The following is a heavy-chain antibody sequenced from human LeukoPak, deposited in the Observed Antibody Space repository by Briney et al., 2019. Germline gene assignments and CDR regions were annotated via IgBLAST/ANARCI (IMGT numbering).Heavy chain of an antibody. Sequence: PSETLSLTCTVSGGSISRYYWSWIRQPPGKGLEWLGNIYYNGSANYNPSLRSRVTIALDTPNNQFSLKLSSVTAADTALYYCARHVLLWLGEHNYAFDIWGRGTMVAVSS. V-gene: IGHV4-59*08. CDR2: IYYNGSA. CDR1: GGSISRYY. CDR3: ARHVLLWLGEHNYAFDI. J-gene: IGHJ3*02. D-gene: IGHD3-10*01.